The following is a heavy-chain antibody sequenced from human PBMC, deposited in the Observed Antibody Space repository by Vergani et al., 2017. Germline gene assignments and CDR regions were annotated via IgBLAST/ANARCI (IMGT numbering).Heavy chain of an antibody. CDR2: IYYSGST. V-gene: IGHV4-30-4*01. Sequence: QVQLQESGPGLVKPSQTLSLTCTVSGGSISSGDYYWSWIRQPPGKGLEWIGYIYYSGSTYYNPSLKSRVTISVDTSKNQFSLKLSSVTAADTAVYYCARASYSGYVTRGAFDYWGQGTLVTVSS. CDR1: GGSISSGDYY. CDR3: ARASYSGYVTRGAFDY. D-gene: IGHD5-12*01. J-gene: IGHJ4*02.